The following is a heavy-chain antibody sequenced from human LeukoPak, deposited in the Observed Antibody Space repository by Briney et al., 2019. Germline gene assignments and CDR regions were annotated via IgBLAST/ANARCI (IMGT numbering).Heavy chain of an antibody. D-gene: IGHD1-26*01. CDR2: ISSGSSTI. J-gene: IGHJ4*02. CDR1: GFTFSTYS. Sequence: GGSLRLSCAASGFTFSTYSMNWVRQAPGKGLEWVSYISSGSSTIYYADSVKGRFTISRDNAKNSLYLQMISLRDEDTAVYYCARVAPTGYYDVDYWGQGTLVTVSS. CDR3: ARVAPTGYYDVDY. V-gene: IGHV3-48*02.